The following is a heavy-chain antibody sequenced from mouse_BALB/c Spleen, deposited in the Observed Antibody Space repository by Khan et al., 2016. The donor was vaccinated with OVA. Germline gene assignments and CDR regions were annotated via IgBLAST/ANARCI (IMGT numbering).Heavy chain of an antibody. CDR2: ISSGGDYT. CDR1: GFTFSSYS. Sequence: EVELVESGGDLVKPGGSLKLSCAASGFTFSSYSMSWVRQTPDKRLEWVASISSGGDYTYYPDSVKGRFTISRDNAKNTLYLQMSSLKSEDTAMFYCARLAYYYDSEGFAYWGQGTLVTVSA. J-gene: IGHJ3*01. V-gene: IGHV5-6*01. D-gene: IGHD1-1*01. CDR3: ARLAYYYDSEGFAY.